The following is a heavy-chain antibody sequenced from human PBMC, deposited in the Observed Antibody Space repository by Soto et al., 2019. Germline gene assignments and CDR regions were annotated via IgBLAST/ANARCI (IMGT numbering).Heavy chain of an antibody. CDR2: IYHSGST. CDR1: GGSIISGGYS. CDR3: ARDLNGMDV. J-gene: IGHJ6*02. V-gene: IGHV4-30-2*01. Sequence: TLSLPFAVSGGSIISGGYSWSWIRQPPGKGLEWIGYIYHSGSTYYNPSLKSRVTISVDRSKNQFSLKMSSVSAADTAVYYCARDLNGMDVWGQGTTVTVSS.